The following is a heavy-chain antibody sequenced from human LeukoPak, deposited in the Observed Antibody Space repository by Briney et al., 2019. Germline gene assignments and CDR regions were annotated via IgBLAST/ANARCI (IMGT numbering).Heavy chain of an antibody. D-gene: IGHD3-10*01. Sequence: SETLSLTCTVSGGSISNSNYYWGWVRQPPGKGLEWIGEINHSGSTNYNPSLKSRVTISVDTSKNQFSLKLSSVTAADTAVYYCARGERSWFGGYFDYWGQGTLVTVSS. V-gene: IGHV4-39*07. CDR2: INHSGST. CDR1: GGSISNSNYY. J-gene: IGHJ4*02. CDR3: ARGERSWFGGYFDY.